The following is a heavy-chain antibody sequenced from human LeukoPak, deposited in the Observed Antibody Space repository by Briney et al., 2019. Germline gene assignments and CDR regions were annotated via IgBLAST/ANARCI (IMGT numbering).Heavy chain of an antibody. CDR2: IRYDGSNK. J-gene: IGHJ3*02. CDR1: GFTFSSYG. V-gene: IGHV3-30*02. Sequence: GGSLRLSCAASGFTFSSYGMHWVRQAPGKGLEWVAFIRYDGSNKYYADSVKGRFTISRDNSKNTLYLQMNSLRAEDTAVYYCAKDLSYGDYSAFDIWGQGTMVTVSS. D-gene: IGHD4-17*01. CDR3: AKDLSYGDYSAFDI.